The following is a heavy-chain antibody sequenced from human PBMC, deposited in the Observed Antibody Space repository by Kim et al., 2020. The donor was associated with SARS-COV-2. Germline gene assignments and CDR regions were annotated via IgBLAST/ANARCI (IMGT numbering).Heavy chain of an antibody. CDR2: INTNTGNP. CDR1: GYTFTTYA. D-gene: IGHD1-26*01. V-gene: IGHV7-4-1*02. Sequence: ASVKVSCKASGYTFTTYAMNWVRQAPGQGLEWMGRINTNTGNPTYAQGFTGRFVFSLDTSVSTAYLQISTLKAEDTAVYFCARGGWELPQYNWFDPWGQGTRVTVSS. CDR3: ARGGWELPQYNWFDP. J-gene: IGHJ5*02.